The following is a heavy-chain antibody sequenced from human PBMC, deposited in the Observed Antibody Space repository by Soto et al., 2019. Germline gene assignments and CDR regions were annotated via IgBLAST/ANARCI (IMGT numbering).Heavy chain of an antibody. D-gene: IGHD3-22*01. J-gene: IGHJ1*01. Sequence: GASVKVSCKASGGALTSYGISWVRQVLGQGLEWKGGIIPVSGTANYAQMFQGRVTITADESTSTTYMELNNLKSEDTAVYYCARDGEYYDRGGYNSSAEYFQHWGQGTLVTVSS. CDR2: IIPVSGTA. CDR3: ARDGEYYDRGGYNSSAEYFQH. CDR1: GGALTSYG. V-gene: IGHV1-69*13.